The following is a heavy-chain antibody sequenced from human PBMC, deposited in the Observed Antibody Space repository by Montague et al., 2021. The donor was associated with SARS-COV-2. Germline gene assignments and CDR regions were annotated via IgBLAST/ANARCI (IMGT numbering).Heavy chain of an antibody. CDR1: GFTVSSNN. CDR3: SAREDYYYGMDV. J-gene: IGHJ6*02. V-gene: IGHV3-66*01. CDR2: IYSGGST. D-gene: IGHD1-26*01. Sequence: SLRLSCAASGFTVSSNNMSWVRRAPGKGLEWVSVIYSGGSTQYADSVKGRFTISRDKSNYTLYLQMNSGRAADTAVYYCSAREDYYYGMDVWGQGTSVTVSS.